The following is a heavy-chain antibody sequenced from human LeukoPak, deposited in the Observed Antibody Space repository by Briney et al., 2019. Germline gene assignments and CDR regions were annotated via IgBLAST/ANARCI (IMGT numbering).Heavy chain of an antibody. CDR2: IHHSGRT. CDR3: ARAVSWTDYYYYMDV. Sequence: KPSETLSLTCTVSGYSISSDYYWGWIRQPPGKGLEWIGSIHHSGRTYYNPSLKSRVTISVDTSKNQFSLKLSSVTAADTAVYYCARAVSWTDYYYYMDVWGKGTTVTVSS. CDR1: GYSISSDYY. J-gene: IGHJ6*03. D-gene: IGHD6-13*01. V-gene: IGHV4-38-2*02.